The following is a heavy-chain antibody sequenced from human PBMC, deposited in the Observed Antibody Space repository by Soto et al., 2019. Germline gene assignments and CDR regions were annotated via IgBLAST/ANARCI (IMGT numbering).Heavy chain of an antibody. CDR3: ARGDIVVVPAGVGVTYYYGMDF. Sequence: PSETLSLTCTVSGGSVSSGSYYWSWIRQPPGKGLEWIGYIYYSGSTNYNPSLKSRVTISVDTSKNQFSLKLSSVTAADTAVYYCARGDIVVVPAGVGVTYYYGMDFWGQGTTVTVSS. D-gene: IGHD2-2*01. CDR1: GGSVSSGSYY. V-gene: IGHV4-61*01. J-gene: IGHJ6*02. CDR2: IYYSGST.